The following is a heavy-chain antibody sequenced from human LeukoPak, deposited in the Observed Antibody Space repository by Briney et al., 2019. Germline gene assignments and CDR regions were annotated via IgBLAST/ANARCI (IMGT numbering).Heavy chain of an antibody. CDR2: IYSGDST. CDR1: GFTVSSNY. V-gene: IGHV3-53*01. CDR3: AKDIVVVIAPGDAFDI. Sequence: GGSLRLSCAASGFTVSSNYMTWVRQAPGKGLEWVSVIYSGDSTYYADSVKGRFTISRDNSKNTLYLQMNSLRAEDTAVYYCAKDIVVVIAPGDAFDIWGQGTMVTVSS. D-gene: IGHD2-21*01. J-gene: IGHJ3*02.